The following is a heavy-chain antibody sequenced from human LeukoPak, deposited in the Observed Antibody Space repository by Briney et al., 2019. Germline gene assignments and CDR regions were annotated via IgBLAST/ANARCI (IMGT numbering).Heavy chain of an antibody. V-gene: IGHV1-18*01. CDR1: GYIFTSYN. J-gene: IGHJ4*02. CDR3: VRLPKGPTAVDY. CDR2: VDSFSGHT. Sequence: ASVKVSRKASGYIFTSYNIGWVRQAPGQGLEWMGGVDSFSGHTNFAQDLQRRGTITTDQYTTTAIMEFRSLKSDEPALFYCVRLPKGPTAVDYWGQGTLVIVSS. D-gene: IGHD6-19*01.